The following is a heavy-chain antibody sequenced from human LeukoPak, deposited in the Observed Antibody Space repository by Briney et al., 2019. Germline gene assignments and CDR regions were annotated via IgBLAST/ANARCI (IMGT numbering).Heavy chain of an antibody. CDR1: GGSIRGYY. V-gene: IGHV4-59*01. CDR2: IYSSGST. J-gene: IGHJ3*02. Sequence: SETLSLTCNVSGGSIRGYYWSWIRQPPGKGLEWIGYIYSSGSTNYNPSLKSRVTMSVDTSKNQFSLKVNPVTAADTAVYYCAKSNGYGLIDIWGQGTMVTVSS. D-gene: IGHD3-22*01. CDR3: AKSNGYGLIDI.